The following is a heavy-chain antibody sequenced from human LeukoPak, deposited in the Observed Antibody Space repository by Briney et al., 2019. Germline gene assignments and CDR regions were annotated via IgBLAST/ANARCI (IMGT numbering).Heavy chain of an antibody. V-gene: IGHV3-30*18. Sequence: RRSLRLSCAASGFTFSSYGMHWVRRAPGKGLEWVAVISYDGSNKYYADSVKGRFTISRANTKNALYLQMNSLKAEDTAVYYCTKDQEATPDYWGQGTLVTVSS. J-gene: IGHJ4*02. D-gene: IGHD5-12*01. CDR1: GFTFSSYG. CDR2: ISYDGSNK. CDR3: TKDQEATPDY.